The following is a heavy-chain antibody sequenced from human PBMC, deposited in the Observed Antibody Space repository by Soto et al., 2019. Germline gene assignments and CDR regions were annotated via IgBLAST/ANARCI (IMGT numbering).Heavy chain of an antibody. CDR1: GGTFSSYA. Sequence: ASVEVCWKASGGTFSSYARRWVRQALGQGLEWMGGIIPIFGTADYAQKFQGRVTITADESTSTAYMELSSLRSEDTAVYYCARYPTDYYYYGMDVWGQGTTVTVSS. CDR3: ARYPTDYYYYGMDV. CDR2: IIPIFGTA. J-gene: IGHJ6*02. V-gene: IGHV1-69*13.